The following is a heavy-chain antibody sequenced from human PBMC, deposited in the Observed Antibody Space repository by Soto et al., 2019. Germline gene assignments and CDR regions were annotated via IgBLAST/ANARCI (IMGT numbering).Heavy chain of an antibody. V-gene: IGHV1-18*01. D-gene: IGHD4-17*01. CDR3: ASDPYTVTTTIHGPAEYFQH. CDR1: GYTFTSYG. Sequence: GASVKVSCKASGYTFTSYGISWVRQAPGQGLEWLGWISAYNGNTNYAQKLQGRVTMTTDTSTSTAYMELRSLRSDDTAVYYCASDPYTVTTTIHGPAEYFQHWGQGTLVTVSS. CDR2: ISAYNGNT. J-gene: IGHJ1*01.